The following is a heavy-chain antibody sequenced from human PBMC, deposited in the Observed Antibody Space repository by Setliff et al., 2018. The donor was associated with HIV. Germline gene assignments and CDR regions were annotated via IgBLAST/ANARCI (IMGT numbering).Heavy chain of an antibody. J-gene: IGHJ4*02. V-gene: IGHV3-23*01. Sequence: LRLSCAASGFTFSSYAMSWVRQAPGKGLEWVSAISVSGGSTYYADSVKGRFTISRDNSKNTLSLQMNSLRAEDTAVYYCAKQVSGYFDYWGQGALVTVSS. CDR2: ISVSGGST. CDR3: AKQVSGYFDY. CDR1: GFTFSSYA. D-gene: IGHD3-10*01.